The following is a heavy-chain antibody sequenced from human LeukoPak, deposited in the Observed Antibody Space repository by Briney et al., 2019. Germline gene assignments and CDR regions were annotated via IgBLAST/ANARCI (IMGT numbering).Heavy chain of an antibody. J-gene: IGHJ1*01. Sequence: SVKVSCKASGGTFSSYTISWVRQAPGQGLEWMGRIIPILGIANYAQKFQGRVTITADKSTSTAYMELSSLRSEDTAVYYCASGITMVRGVPPLLQHWGQGTLVTVSS. CDR2: IIPILGIA. CDR3: ASGITMVRGVPPLLQH. V-gene: IGHV1-69*02. D-gene: IGHD3-10*01. CDR1: GGTFSSYT.